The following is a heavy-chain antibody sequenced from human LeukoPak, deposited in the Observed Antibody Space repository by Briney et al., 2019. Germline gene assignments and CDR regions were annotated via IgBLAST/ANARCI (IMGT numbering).Heavy chain of an antibody. V-gene: IGHV4-59*01. CDR3: ARGIESYGDYGY. CDR2: MYNSGST. CDR1: GGSISGSY. J-gene: IGHJ4*02. Sequence: SETLSLTCTVSGGSISGSYWSWLRQPPGKGLEWIAYMYNSGSTNYNPSLTSRVTISIDTSKNKFSLKLSSLTAADTAIYYCARGIESYGDYGYWGQGSLVTVSS. D-gene: IGHD4-17*01.